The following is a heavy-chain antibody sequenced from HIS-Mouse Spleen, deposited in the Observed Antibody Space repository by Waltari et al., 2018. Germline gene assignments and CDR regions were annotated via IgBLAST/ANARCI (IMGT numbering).Heavy chain of an antibody. V-gene: IGHV3-7*01. Sequence: EVQLVESGGGLVQPGGALRLSCAASGFTFSSYCMSWVRQAPGKGLGWVANIKQDGREKYYVDSVKGRFTISRDNAKNSLYLQMNSLRAEDTAVYYCTRLGFGYDAFDIWGQGTMVTVSS. J-gene: IGHJ3*02. CDR3: TRLGFGYDAFDI. CDR1: GFTFSSYC. D-gene: IGHD3-10*01. CDR2: IKQDGREK.